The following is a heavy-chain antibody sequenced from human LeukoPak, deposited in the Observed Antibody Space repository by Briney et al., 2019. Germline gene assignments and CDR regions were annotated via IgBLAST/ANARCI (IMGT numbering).Heavy chain of an antibody. V-gene: IGHV3-21*06. Sequence: GSLRLSCTASGLTFSTSGFNWVPQAPGKGLEWVASIGPTGSDRYHADSIQGRFTISRENANNFLYLQMNSLRAEDTAVYYCATETNGRHYDYWGQGTLLTVSS. CDR1: GLTFSTSG. J-gene: IGHJ4*02. CDR2: IGPTGSDR. D-gene: IGHD1-14*01. CDR3: ATETNGRHYDY.